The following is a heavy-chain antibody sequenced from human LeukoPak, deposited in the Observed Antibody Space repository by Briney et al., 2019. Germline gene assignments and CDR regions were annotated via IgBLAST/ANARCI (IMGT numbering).Heavy chain of an antibody. CDR2: IRYDGSNK. D-gene: IGHD4-17*01. V-gene: IGHV3-30*02. J-gene: IGHJ3*02. Sequence: GGSLRLSCAASGFTFSSYGMHWVRQAPGKGLEWVAFIRYDGSNKYYADSVKGRFTISRDNSKNTLYLQMNSLRAEDTAVYYCARQPPLDGDYAGSAFDIWGQGTMVTVSS. CDR3: ARQPPLDGDYAGSAFDI. CDR1: GFTFSSYG.